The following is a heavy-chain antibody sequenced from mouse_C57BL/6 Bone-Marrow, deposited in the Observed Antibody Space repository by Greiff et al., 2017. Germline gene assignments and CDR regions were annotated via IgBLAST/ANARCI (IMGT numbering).Heavy chain of an antibody. CDR3: ARLGNSAWFAY. CDR2: ISSGGSYT. CDR1: GFTFSSYG. Sequence: EVQLQESGGDLVKPGGSLKLSCAASGFTFSSYGMSWVRQTPDKRLEWVATISSGGSYTYYPDSVKGRFTISRDNAKNTLYLQMSSLKSEDTAMYYCARLGNSAWFAYGGQGTLVTVSA. J-gene: IGHJ3*01. V-gene: IGHV5-6*01. D-gene: IGHD2-1*01.